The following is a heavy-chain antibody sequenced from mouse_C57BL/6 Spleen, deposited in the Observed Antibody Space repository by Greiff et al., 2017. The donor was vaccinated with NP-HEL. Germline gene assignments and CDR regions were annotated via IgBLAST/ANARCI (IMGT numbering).Heavy chain of an antibody. D-gene: IGHD2-5*01. J-gene: IGHJ1*03. Sequence: VQVVESGPGLVAPSQSLSITCTVSGFSLTSYGVDWVRQSPGKGLEWLGVIWGVGSTNYTSALKSRLSISKDNSKSQVFLKMNSLQTDDTAMYYCARGSNGYFDVWGTGTTVTVSS. V-gene: IGHV2-6*01. CDR1: GFSLTSYG. CDR2: IWGVGST. CDR3: ARGSNGYFDV.